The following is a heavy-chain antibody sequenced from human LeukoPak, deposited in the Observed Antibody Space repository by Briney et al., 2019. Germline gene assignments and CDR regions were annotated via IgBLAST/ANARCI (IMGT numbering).Heavy chain of an antibody. CDR1: GGSISSYY. CDR3: ARTGEQWLALSY. Sequence: PSETLSLTCTVSGGSISSYYWSWIRQPPGKGLEWIGYIYYSGSTNYNPSLKSRVTISVDTSKNQFSLKLSSVTAADTAVYFCARTGEQWLALSYWGQGTQVTVSS. CDR2: IYYSGST. J-gene: IGHJ4*02. D-gene: IGHD6-19*01. V-gene: IGHV4-59*01.